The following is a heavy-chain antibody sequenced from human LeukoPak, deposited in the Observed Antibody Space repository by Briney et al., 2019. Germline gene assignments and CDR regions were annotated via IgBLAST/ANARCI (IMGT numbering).Heavy chain of an antibody. J-gene: IGHJ4*02. CDR1: GFTFSSYS. D-gene: IGHD3-9*01. Sequence: GGSLRLSCAASGFTFSSYSMNWVRQAPGKGLEWVSAISGSGGSTYYADSVKGRFTISRDNSKNTLYLQMNSLRAEDTAVYYCARLTTNGLFDYWGQGALVTVSS. CDR2: ISGSGGST. CDR3: ARLTTNGLFDY. V-gene: IGHV3-23*01.